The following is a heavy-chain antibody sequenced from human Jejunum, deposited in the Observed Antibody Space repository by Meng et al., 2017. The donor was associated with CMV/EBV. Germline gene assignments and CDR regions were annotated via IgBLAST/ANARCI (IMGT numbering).Heavy chain of an antibody. CDR2: ISYDGSNK. D-gene: IGHD3-10*01. V-gene: IGHV3-30-3*01. CDR1: TSA. J-gene: IGHJ4*02. Sequence: TSAMHSVRQAPGKGLEWVAVISYDGSNKYYADSVKGRFTISRDNSKNTLYLQMNSLRAEDTAVYYCARVGNYGSGSYTSTYYFNYWGQGTLVTVSS. CDR3: ARVGNYGSGSYTSTYYFNY.